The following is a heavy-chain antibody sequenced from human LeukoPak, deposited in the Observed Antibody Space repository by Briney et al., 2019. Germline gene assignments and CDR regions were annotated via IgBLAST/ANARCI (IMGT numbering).Heavy chain of an antibody. CDR1: GFTFSNAW. D-gene: IGHD3-10*01. J-gene: IGHJ4*02. CDR3: TTEALLWLRELPQHYFDY. CDR2: IKSKTDGGTT. Sequence: GGSLRLSCAASGFTFSNAWMSCVRQAPGKGLEWVGRIKSKTDGGTTDYAAPVKGRFTISRDDSKNTLYLQMNSLKTEDTAVYYCTTEALLWLRELPQHYFDYWGQGTLVTVSS. V-gene: IGHV3-15*01.